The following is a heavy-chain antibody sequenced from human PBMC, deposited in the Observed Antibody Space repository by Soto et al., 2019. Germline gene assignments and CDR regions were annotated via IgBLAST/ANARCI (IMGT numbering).Heavy chain of an antibody. Sequence: GASVKVSCKASGYTFTGYYMHWVRQAPGQGLEWMGWINPNSGGTNYAQKFQGRVTMTRDTSISTAYMELGRLRSDDTAVYYCAREPYDYVWGSYRRPPGTLGGYYFDYWGQGTLVTVSS. J-gene: IGHJ4*02. V-gene: IGHV1-2*02. CDR1: GYTFTGYY. CDR3: AREPYDYVWGSYRRPPGTLGGYYFDY. CDR2: INPNSGGT. D-gene: IGHD3-16*02.